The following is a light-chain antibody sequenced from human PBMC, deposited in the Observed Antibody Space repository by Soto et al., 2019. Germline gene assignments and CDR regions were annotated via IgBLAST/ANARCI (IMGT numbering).Light chain of an antibody. CDR3: HHYGDSPIYT. CDR2: GAS. V-gene: IGKV3-20*01. J-gene: IGKJ3*01. CDR1: QSVSRNY. Sequence: EIVLTQSPGTLSLSPGATATLSCRASQSVSRNYLAWFQQKPGQAPRLLIHGASSKAAGTPDRLSGSGSGTDFTLTISRLEPEDFAVYYCHHYGDSPIYTFGPGTKVDFK.